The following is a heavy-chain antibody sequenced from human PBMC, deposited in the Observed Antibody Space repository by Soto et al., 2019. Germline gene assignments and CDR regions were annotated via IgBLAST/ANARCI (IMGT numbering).Heavy chain of an antibody. CDR1: GGSLSTYY. J-gene: IGHJ5*02. D-gene: IGHD1-20*01. CDR3: AKTRITSTAATFDP. V-gene: IGHV4-59*01. CDR2: MSYSGSS. Sequence: SETLSLTCTVSGGSLSTYYWSWIRQPPGKGLEWIVYMSYSGSSNYNPSLKSRVTMSVDTSKIQVSLKLSSVTAADTAVYYCAKTRITSTAATFDPWGQGTLVTAPQ.